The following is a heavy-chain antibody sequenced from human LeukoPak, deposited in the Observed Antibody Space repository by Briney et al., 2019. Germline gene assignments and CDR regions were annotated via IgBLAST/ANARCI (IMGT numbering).Heavy chain of an antibody. CDR2: IYPDDSDT. D-gene: IGHD5-24*01. CDR3: ARLISPMATIPY. CDR1: RHSFHSQW. J-gene: IGHJ4*02. V-gene: IGHV5-51*01. Sequence: GESLKISCKGPRHSFHSQWIGWVRQMPGKGLEWMGIIYPDDSDTRYSPSFQGQVTIPADKSISTAYLQWSSLKASDTAMYYCARLISPMATIPYWGQGTLVTVSS.